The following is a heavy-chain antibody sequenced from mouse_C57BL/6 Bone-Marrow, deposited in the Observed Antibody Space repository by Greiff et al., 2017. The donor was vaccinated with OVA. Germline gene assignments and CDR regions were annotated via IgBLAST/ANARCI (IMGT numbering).Heavy chain of an antibody. CDR2: SRNKANDYTT. V-gene: IGHV7-1*01. D-gene: IGHD4-1*01. CDR1: GFTFSDFY. Sequence: EVMLVESGGGLVQSGRSLRLSCATSGFTFSDFYMEWVRQAPGQGLEWIAASRNKANDYTTEYSASVKGRFIVSRDTSQSILYLQMNALRAEDTAIYYCARDNWDWYCDVWGTGTTVTVSS. J-gene: IGHJ1*03. CDR3: ARDNWDWYCDV.